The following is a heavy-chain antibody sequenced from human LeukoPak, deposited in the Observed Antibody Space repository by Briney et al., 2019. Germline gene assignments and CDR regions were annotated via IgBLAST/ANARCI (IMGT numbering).Heavy chain of an antibody. CDR1: GFTFSSYG. CDR2: IWYDGSNK. J-gene: IGHJ4*02. CDR3: ARDEGYYDSSGYLPSDY. V-gene: IGHV3-33*01. Sequence: GGSLRLSCAASGFTFSSYGMHWVRQAPGKGLEWVAVIWYDGSNKYYADSVKGRFTISRDNSKNTLYLQMNSLRAEDTAVYYCARDEGYYDSSGYLPSDYWGQGALVIVSS. D-gene: IGHD3-22*01.